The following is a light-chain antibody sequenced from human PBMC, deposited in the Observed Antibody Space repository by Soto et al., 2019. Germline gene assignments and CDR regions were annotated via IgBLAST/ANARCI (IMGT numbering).Light chain of an antibody. CDR2: GNS. CDR1: SSNIGGGYD. Sequence: QSVLTQPPSVSGAPGQRVTISCTGSSSNIGGGYDVHWYQQLPGTAPKLLIYGNSNRPSGVPDRFSGSKSGTSASLASTGLQAEDEADYYCQSYDSSLSGSKVFGTGTKLTVL. V-gene: IGLV1-40*01. J-gene: IGLJ1*01. CDR3: QSYDSSLSGSKV.